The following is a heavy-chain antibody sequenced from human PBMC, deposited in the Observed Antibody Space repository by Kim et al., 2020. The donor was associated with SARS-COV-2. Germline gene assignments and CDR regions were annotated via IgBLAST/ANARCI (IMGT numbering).Heavy chain of an antibody. CDR3: ARTLKWEALGYYYYGMDV. J-gene: IGHJ6*02. Sequence: ASVKVSCKASGYTFTSYYMHWVRQAPGQGLEWMGIINPSGGSTSYAQKFQGRVTMTRDTSTSTVYMELSSLRSEDTAVYYCARTLKWEALGYYYYGMDVWGQGTTVTVSS. V-gene: IGHV1-46*01. CDR2: INPSGGST. D-gene: IGHD1-26*01. CDR1: GYTFTSYY.